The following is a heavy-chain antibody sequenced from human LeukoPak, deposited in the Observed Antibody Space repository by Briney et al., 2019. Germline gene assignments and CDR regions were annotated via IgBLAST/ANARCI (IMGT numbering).Heavy chain of an antibody. CDR1: GGSFSGYY. Sequence: KPSETLSLTCAAYGGSFSGYYWSCIRQPPGKGLEWIGEINHSGCTNYNPSLKSRVTISVDTSKNQFSLKLSSVTAADTAFYYCARIASYYDSNGFYYYLGFDIWGQGTMVTVSS. J-gene: IGHJ3*02. V-gene: IGHV4-34*01. D-gene: IGHD3-22*01. CDR3: ARIASYYDSNGFYYYLGFDI. CDR2: INHSGCT.